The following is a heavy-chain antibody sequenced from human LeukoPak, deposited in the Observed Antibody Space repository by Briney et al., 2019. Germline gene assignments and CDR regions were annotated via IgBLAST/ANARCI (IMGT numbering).Heavy chain of an antibody. CDR2: ISGSGGST. D-gene: IGHD4-23*01. CDR1: GFTFSSYA. CDR3: TKDDYSGNSGRDY. J-gene: IGHJ4*02. V-gene: IGHV3-23*01. Sequence: PGGSLRLSCAASGFTFSSYAMSWVRQAPGKGLEWVSAISGSGGSTYYADSVKGRFTISRDNSKNTLYLQMNSLSAEDTAVYYCTKDDYSGNSGRDYWGQGTLVTVSS.